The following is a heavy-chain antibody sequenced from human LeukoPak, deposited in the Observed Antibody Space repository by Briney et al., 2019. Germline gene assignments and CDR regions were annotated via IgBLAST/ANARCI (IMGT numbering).Heavy chain of an antibody. V-gene: IGHV3-21*01. Sequence: GGSLRLSCASSGFTFSSYGMHWVRQAPGKGLEWVSSISSSSSYIYYADSVKGRFTISRDNAKNSLYLQMNSLRAEDTAVYYCARVHHDSSGYLGYWGQGTLVTVSS. J-gene: IGHJ4*02. CDR1: GFTFSSYG. CDR3: ARVHHDSSGYLGY. D-gene: IGHD3-22*01. CDR2: ISSSSSYI.